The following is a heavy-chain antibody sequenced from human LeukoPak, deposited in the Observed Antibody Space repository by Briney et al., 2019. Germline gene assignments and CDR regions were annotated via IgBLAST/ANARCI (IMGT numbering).Heavy chain of an antibody. Sequence: PGGSLRLSCAASAFTFSDYYMSWIRQAPGKGLEWVSYISSSGSTIYYADSVKGRFTISRDNAKNSLYLQMNSLRAEDTAVYYCAGAYYSGSYSHPPLHWGQGTLVTVSS. D-gene: IGHD1-26*01. J-gene: IGHJ4*02. CDR1: AFTFSDYY. CDR3: AGAYYSGSYSHPPLH. V-gene: IGHV3-11*04. CDR2: ISSSGSTI.